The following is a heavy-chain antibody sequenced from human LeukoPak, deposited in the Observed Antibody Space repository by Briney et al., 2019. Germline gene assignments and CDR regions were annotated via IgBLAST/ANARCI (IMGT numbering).Heavy chain of an antibody. D-gene: IGHD5-12*01. CDR1: GFTFSNFG. J-gene: IGHJ4*02. CDR3: AKAKVATMYLDF. Sequence: GGSLRLSCATSGFTFSNFGMHWVRQAPGKGLERLAVIFSDGSSKYYSDSVRGRFTISRDNSKSTLFLQMNSLRAGDTAVYYCAKAKVATMYLDFWGQGAQVTVSS. CDR2: IFSDGSSK. V-gene: IGHV3-30*18.